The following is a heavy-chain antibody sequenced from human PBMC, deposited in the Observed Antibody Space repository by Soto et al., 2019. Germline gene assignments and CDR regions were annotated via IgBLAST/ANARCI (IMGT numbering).Heavy chain of an antibody. J-gene: IGHJ4*02. V-gene: IGHV3-74*01. D-gene: IGHD7-27*01. CDR1: GFTFSSDW. CDR3: ARGPSTGAFDY. CDR2: LNSDGSST. Sequence: EVQLVESGGGVVQPGGSLRLSCAASGFTFSSDWMYWVRQAPGKGLVWVSRLNSDGSSTNYADSVKGRFTISRDNAKNTRYLHMNSLRAEDTDVYYCARGPSTGAFDYWGQGTLVTVSS.